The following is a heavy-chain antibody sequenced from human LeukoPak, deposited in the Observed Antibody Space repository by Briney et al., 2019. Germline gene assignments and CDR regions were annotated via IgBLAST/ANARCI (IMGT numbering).Heavy chain of an antibody. D-gene: IGHD3-3*01. CDR3: ARESSNDFWSGRYYFDY. CDR2: IYYSGST. Sequence: SETLSLTCTVSGGSISSGDYYWSWIRQPPGKGLEWIGYIYYSGSTNYNPSLKSRVTISVDTSKNQFSLKLSSVTAADTAVYYCARESSNDFWSGRYYFDYWGQGTLVTVSS. J-gene: IGHJ4*02. CDR1: GGSISSGDYY. V-gene: IGHV4-61*08.